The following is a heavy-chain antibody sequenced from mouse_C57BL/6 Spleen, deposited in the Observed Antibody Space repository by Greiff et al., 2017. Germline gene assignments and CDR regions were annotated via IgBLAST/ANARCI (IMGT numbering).Heavy chain of an antibody. CDR2: FHPSNDDT. CDR1: GYTFTTYP. J-gene: IGHJ4*01. V-gene: IGHV1-47*01. Sequence: VQLQQSGAELVKPGASVKMSCKASGYTFTTYPLAWMKQNHGKSLEWIGNFHPSNDDTTYTANFKGKATLTVEKSSSTVYLALSRLTSDDSAVYYCSRRRGDYYYAMDYWGQGTSVTVSS. CDR3: SRRRGDYYYAMDY.